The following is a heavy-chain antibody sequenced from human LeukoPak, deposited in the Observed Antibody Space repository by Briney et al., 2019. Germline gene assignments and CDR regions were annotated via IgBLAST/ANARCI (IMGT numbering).Heavy chain of an antibody. D-gene: IGHD6-13*01. V-gene: IGHV4-59*01. CDR1: GGSISSYY. Sequence: PSETLSLTCTVSGGSISSYYWNWIRQPPGKGLEWIGYINYSGSTNYNPSLKSRVTISVDTSKNQFSLKLSSVTAADTAVYYCARVHIAAAGPYYFDYWGQGTLVTVSS. CDR2: INYSGST. J-gene: IGHJ4*02. CDR3: ARVHIAAAGPYYFDY.